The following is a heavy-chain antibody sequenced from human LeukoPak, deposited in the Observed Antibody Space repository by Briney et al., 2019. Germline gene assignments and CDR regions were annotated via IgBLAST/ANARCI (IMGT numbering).Heavy chain of an antibody. CDR2: INSDGTST. CDR1: GFTFSSHW. Sequence: PGGSLRLSCAASGFTFSSHWMRWVRQAPGKGLVWVSRINSDGTSTTYADSVKGRFTISRDNAKNTLYLQMNSLRVEDTAVFHCAREGTYSNGPDYWGQGTLVTVSS. V-gene: IGHV3-74*01. CDR3: AREGTYSNGPDY. J-gene: IGHJ4*02. D-gene: IGHD3-22*01.